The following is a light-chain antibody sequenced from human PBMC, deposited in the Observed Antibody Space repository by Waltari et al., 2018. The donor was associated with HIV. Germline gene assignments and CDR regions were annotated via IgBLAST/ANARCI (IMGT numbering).Light chain of an antibody. CDR2: DAS. V-gene: IGKV1-33*01. CDR1: QDISNC. J-gene: IGKJ5*01. CDR3: QQYDNPLIT. Sequence: DIQMTQSPSSLSASVGDRVTITCQASQDISNCLNWYQQKQGKAPKLLIYDASNLHTGVPSRFSGSGSGTDFTFTISSLQPEDIATYYCQQYDNPLITFGQGTRLEI.